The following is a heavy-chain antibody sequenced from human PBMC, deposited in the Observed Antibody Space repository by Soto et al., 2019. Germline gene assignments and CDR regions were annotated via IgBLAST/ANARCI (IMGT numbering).Heavy chain of an antibody. V-gene: IGHV3-33*01. J-gene: IGHJ3*02. CDR1: GFSFSDHG. CDR2: TWNDERRRK. Sequence: QAQLVESGGGVVQPGRSLRLSCAASGFSFSDHGTHWVRQAPGKGLEWVAMTWNDERRRKYHAESVKGRFTVLADNSTNTVFLQVNGLRVADTAVYYCAREGPFSLLPDALDIWGQGTVVTVSS. CDR3: AREGPFSLLPDALDI. D-gene: IGHD2-15*01.